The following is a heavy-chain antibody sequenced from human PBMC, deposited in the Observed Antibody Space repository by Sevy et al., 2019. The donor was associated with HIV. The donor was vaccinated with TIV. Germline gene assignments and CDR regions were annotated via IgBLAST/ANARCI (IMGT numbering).Heavy chain of an antibody. Sequence: SETLSLTCTVSGGSISSGGYYWSWIRQHPGKGLEGIGYIYYSGSTYYNPSLKSRVTISVDTSKNQFSLKLSSVTAADTAVYYCARVRVYNWFDPWGQGTLVTVSS. CDR2: IYYSGST. CDR3: ARVRVYNWFDP. D-gene: IGHD2-8*01. V-gene: IGHV4-31*03. CDR1: GGSISSGGYY. J-gene: IGHJ5*02.